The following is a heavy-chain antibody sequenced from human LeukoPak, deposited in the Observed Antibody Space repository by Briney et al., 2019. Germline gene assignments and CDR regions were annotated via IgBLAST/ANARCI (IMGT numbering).Heavy chain of an antibody. J-gene: IGHJ4*02. CDR1: GGSISSYY. V-gene: IGHV4-59*01. CDR3: ARDRGFEWLFYFDY. Sequence: SETLSLTCAVSGGSISSYYWSWIRQPPGRGLEWIGSIHYSGSTSYNSSLKSRVTISIDTSKNQFSLKLSSVTPADTAVYYCARDRGFEWLFYFDYWGQGTLVTVSS. CDR2: IHYSGST. D-gene: IGHD3-3*01.